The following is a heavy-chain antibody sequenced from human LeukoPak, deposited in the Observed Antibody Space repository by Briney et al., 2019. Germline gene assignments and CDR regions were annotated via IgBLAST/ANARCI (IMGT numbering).Heavy chain of an antibody. V-gene: IGHV4-4*07. CDR1: GGSISRYY. D-gene: IGHD2-21*02. J-gene: IGHJ4*02. Sequence: SETLSLTCTVSGGSISRYYWNWIRQPAGKGLEWIGRIYTSGTTNYNPSLKSRVTMSVDTSKNQFSLKLSSATAADTAVYYWARGGAYCGGDCYLDYWGQGTLVTVSS. CDR2: IYTSGTT. CDR3: ARGGAYCGGDCYLDY.